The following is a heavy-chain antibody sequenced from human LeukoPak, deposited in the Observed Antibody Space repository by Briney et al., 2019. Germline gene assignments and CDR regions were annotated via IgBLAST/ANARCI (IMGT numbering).Heavy chain of an antibody. Sequence: ASVKVSCKASGYTFTSYYMHWVRQAPGQGLEWMGIINPSGGSTSYAQKFQGRVTMTRDMSTSTVYMELSSLRSEDTAVYYCAGSSGSSWYGNWFDPWGQGTLVTVSS. V-gene: IGHV1-46*01. D-gene: IGHD6-13*01. CDR3: AGSSGSSWYGNWFDP. CDR2: INPSGGST. CDR1: GYTFTSYY. J-gene: IGHJ5*02.